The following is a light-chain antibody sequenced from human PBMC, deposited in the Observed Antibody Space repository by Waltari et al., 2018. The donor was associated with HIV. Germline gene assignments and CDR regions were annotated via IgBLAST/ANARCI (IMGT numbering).Light chain of an antibody. CDR1: QNVGTW. J-gene: IGKJ1*01. CDR3: HQYSNYLGS. Sequence: DIHMSQSPPTLTASVGDRVNITCRASQNVGTWLAWYQQKPGETPKLLIHKATDVEGGVPSRYSGSASGTEFTLTIDSLHPDDFATFYCHQYSNYLGSFGQGTKLELK. CDR2: KAT. V-gene: IGKV1-5*03.